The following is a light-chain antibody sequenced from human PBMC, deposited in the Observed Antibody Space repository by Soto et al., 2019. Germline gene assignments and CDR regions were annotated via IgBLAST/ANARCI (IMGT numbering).Light chain of an antibody. CDR3: SPYTSSSTLYV. CDR1: SSDVGGYNY. CDR2: DVS. J-gene: IGLJ1*01. Sequence: QSALTQPASVSGSPGQSITISCTGTSSDVGGYNYVSWYQQHPGKAPKLMIYDVSNRPSGVSNRFSGSKSGNTASLTISGLQAEDEADYYCSPYTSSSTLYVFGTGTKVTV. V-gene: IGLV2-14*01.